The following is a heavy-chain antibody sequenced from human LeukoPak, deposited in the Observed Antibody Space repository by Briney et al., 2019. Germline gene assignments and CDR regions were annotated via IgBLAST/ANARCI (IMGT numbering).Heavy chain of an antibody. CDR3: ARSVEGYCRGGSCYYYSYYMDV. CDR1: GGSISSSNW. CDR2: IYHSGST. V-gene: IGHV4-4*02. Sequence: PSGTLSLTCAVSGGSISSSNWWSWVRQPPGKGLEWIGEIYHSGSTNYNPSLKSRVTISVDTSKNQFSLKLSSVTAADTAVYYCARSVEGYCRGGSCYYYSYYMDVWGKGTTVTVSS. J-gene: IGHJ6*03. D-gene: IGHD2-15*01.